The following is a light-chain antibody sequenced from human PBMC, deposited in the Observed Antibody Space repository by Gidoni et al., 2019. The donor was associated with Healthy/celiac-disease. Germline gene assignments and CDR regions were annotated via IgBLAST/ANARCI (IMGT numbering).Light chain of an antibody. CDR2: KAS. CDR3: QQYMRYPWT. J-gene: IGKJ1*01. V-gene: IGKV1-5*03. CDR1: QSVSSW. Sequence: DIQMTQSPSTLSASVGDRVTITCRASQSVSSWLAWYQQKPGKAPKLLIYKASSLESGVPSRFSGSGSGTEFTLTISSLQPDDFATYYCQQYMRYPWTFGQGTKVEIK.